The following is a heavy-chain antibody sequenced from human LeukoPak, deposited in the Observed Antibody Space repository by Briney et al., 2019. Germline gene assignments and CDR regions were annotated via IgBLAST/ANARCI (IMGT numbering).Heavy chain of an antibody. J-gene: IGHJ4*02. CDR3: ARSRHWNSGCFDY. CDR2: IIPIFGTA. V-gene: IGHV1-69*13. CDR1: GDTFSSYS. Sequence: SVKVSCKASGDTFSSYSISWVRQAPGQGLEWMGGIIPIFGTANYAQKFQGRVTITADESTSTAYMELSSLRPEDTAVYYCARSRHWNSGCFDYWGQGTLVTVSS. D-gene: IGHD1-1*01.